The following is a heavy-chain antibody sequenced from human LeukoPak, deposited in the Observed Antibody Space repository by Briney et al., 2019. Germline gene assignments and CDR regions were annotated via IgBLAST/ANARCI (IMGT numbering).Heavy chain of an antibody. D-gene: IGHD3-22*01. CDR3: ARELDSSGYMDY. CDR2: IYYSGST. J-gene: IGHJ4*02. Sequence: SETLSLTCTVSGGSISSGGYYWSWIRQHPGEGLEWIGYIYYSGSTYYNPSLKSRVTISVDTSKNQFSLKLSSVTAADTAVYYCARELDSSGYMDYWGQGTLVTVSS. V-gene: IGHV4-31*03. CDR1: GGSISSGGYY.